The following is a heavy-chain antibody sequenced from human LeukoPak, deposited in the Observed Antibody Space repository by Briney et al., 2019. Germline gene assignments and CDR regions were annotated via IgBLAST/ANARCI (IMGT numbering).Heavy chain of an antibody. V-gene: IGHV1-69*05. CDR2: IIPIFGTA. CDR1: GGTFSSYA. Sequence: SVKVSCKASGGTFSSYAISWVRQAPGQGLEWMGGIIPIFGTATYAQKFQGRVTITTDESTSTAYMELRGLRSDDTAVYYCAKGVGSGASNWFDPWGQGTLVTVSS. D-gene: IGHD2-15*01. J-gene: IGHJ5*02. CDR3: AKGVGSGASNWFDP.